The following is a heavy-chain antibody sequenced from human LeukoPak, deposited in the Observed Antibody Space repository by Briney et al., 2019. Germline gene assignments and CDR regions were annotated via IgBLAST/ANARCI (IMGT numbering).Heavy chain of an antibody. CDR1: GYTFTGYY. D-gene: IGHD6-13*01. J-gene: IGHJ4*02. V-gene: IGHV1-2*02. Sequence: ASVKVSCKASGYTFTGYYMHWARQAPGQGLEWMGWINPNSGGTNYAQKFQGRVTMTRDTSISTAYMELSRLRSDDTAVYYCAREATGIAAAGPPGGQETDFDYWGQGTLVTVSS. CDR2: INPNSGGT. CDR3: AREATGIAAAGPPGGQETDFDY.